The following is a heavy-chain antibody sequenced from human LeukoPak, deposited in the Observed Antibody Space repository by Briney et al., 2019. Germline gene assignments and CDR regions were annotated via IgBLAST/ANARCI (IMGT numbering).Heavy chain of an antibody. Sequence: PGGSLRLSCAASGFTFSSYWMSWVRQAPGKGLEWVANIKQDGSEKYYVDSVKGRFTISRDNAKNSLYLQMNSLRAEDTAVYYCARGGGYYDSSGYHSHNWFDPWGQGTLATVSS. CDR3: ARGGGYYDSSGYHSHNWFDP. J-gene: IGHJ5*02. CDR2: IKQDGSEK. D-gene: IGHD3-22*01. CDR1: GFTFSSYW. V-gene: IGHV3-7*01.